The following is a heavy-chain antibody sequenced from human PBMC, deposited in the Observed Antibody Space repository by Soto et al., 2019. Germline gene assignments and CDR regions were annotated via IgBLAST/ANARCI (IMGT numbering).Heavy chain of an antibody. V-gene: IGHV3-23*01. D-gene: IGHD1-1*01. J-gene: IGHJ4*02. CDR2: ISGSGGST. CDR3: ASGTFRSGPLPGRYFDY. CDR1: GFTFSSYA. Sequence: EVQLLESGGGLVQPGGSLRLSCAASGFTFSSYAMSWVRQAPGKGLEWVSAISGSGGSTYYADSVKGRFTISRDNSKNTLYLQMNSLRAEDTAVYYCASGTFRSGPLPGRYFDYWGQGTLVTVSS.